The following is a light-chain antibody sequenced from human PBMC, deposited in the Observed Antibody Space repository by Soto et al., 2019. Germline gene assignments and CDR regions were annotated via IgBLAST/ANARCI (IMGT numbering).Light chain of an antibody. CDR3: SSYSTSTSLL. CDR1: SSDVGVYKY. CDR2: DAI. J-gene: IGLJ2*01. V-gene: IGLV2-14*01. Sequence: QSALTQPASVSGSPGQSITFSCTETSSDVGVYKYVSWYQQHPDKAPKLIIFDAIHRPSGVSNRFSGSKFGNTASLTISGLQAEDEAEYYCSSYSTSTSLLFGGGTKVTVL.